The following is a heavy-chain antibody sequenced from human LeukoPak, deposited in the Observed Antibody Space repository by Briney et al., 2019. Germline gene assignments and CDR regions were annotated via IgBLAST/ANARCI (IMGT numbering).Heavy chain of an antibody. CDR3: AKDSSSSGFSAACNFDY. Sequence: GGSLRLSCAASGFTFSSYAMSWVRQAPGKGLEWVSAISGSGTYTYYADSVKGRSTISRDNSRNTLHLQMNSLRAEDTAVYYCAKDSSSSGFSAACNFDYWGQGTLVAVSS. J-gene: IGHJ4*02. CDR2: ISGSGTYT. V-gene: IGHV3-23*01. CDR1: GFTFSSYA. D-gene: IGHD6-19*01.